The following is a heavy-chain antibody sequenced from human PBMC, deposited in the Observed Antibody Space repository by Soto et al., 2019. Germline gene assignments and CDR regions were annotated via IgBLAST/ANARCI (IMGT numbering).Heavy chain of an antibody. CDR3: AGEAAGAFDY. CDR1: GFTFSSYW. Sequence: EVQLVESGGGLVQPGGSLRLSCAASGFTFSSYWMSWVRQAPGKGLEWVANIKQDGSEKYYVDSVKGRFTISRDNAKNSVYLQMNSLRAEDTGVFYCAGEAAGAFDYWGQGTLVTVSS. CDR2: IKQDGSEK. V-gene: IGHV3-7*01. D-gene: IGHD6-13*01. J-gene: IGHJ4*02.